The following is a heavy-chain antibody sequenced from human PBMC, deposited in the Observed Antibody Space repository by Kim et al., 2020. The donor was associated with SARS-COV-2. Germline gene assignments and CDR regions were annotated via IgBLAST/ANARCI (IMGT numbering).Heavy chain of an antibody. CDR1: GYTFTTYA. D-gene: IGHD3-10*01. V-gene: IGHV1-3*04. CDR2: INTGRGNT. J-gene: IGHJ6*02. Sequence: ASVKVSCKASGYTFTTYAMQWVRQAPGQGPEWMGWINTGRGNTKYSEKFQGRVTITRDTSARTAYIELSSLRPEDTAIYYCARSVVIMPPGMDVWGQGTTVTVSS. CDR3: ARSVVIMPPGMDV.